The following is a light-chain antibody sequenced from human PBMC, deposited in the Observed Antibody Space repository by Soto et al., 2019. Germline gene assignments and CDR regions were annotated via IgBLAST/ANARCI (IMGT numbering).Light chain of an antibody. CDR3: HQRSNCPRAT. J-gene: IGKJ4*01. CDR2: DAS. CDR1: QSVSSY. Sequence: EIVLTQSPATLSLSLGERATLSCRASQSVSSYLAWYQQKPGQAPRLLIYDASNRAPGIPARFSGSGSGTYFTLPISSIQPQEFAVSYCHQRSNCPRATFGRGTKVDIK. V-gene: IGKV3-11*01.